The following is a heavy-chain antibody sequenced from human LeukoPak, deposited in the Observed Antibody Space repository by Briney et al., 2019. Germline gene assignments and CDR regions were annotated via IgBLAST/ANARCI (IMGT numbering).Heavy chain of an antibody. D-gene: IGHD3-10*01. J-gene: IGHJ4*02. CDR2: ISSGGSA. Sequence: GGSLRLSCAASGITVFTNYMTWVRQAPGKGLEWVSVISSGGSAYYADSVKGRFTISRDNSKNTLNLQMNSLRAEDTAVYYCVKDRTGTYTLDYWGQGTLVTVSS. CDR3: VKDRTGTYTLDY. V-gene: IGHV3-66*02. CDR1: GITVFTNY.